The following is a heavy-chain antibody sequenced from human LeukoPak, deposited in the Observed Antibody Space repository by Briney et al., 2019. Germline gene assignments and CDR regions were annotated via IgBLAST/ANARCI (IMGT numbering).Heavy chain of an antibody. CDR2: ISRSGTTK. Sequence: GGSLRLSCAASGFTFSSYEMNWVRQAPGKGLEWVAYISRSGTTKYYADSVKGRFTISRDNAKNSLCLQMNSLRVEDTAVYYCARYHVNYDSMWGQGTMVTVSS. D-gene: IGHD3-22*01. CDR3: ARYHVNYDSM. V-gene: IGHV3-48*03. J-gene: IGHJ3*02. CDR1: GFTFSSYE.